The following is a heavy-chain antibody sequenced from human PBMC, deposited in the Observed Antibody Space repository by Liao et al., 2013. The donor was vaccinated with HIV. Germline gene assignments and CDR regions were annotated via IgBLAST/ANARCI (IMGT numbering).Heavy chain of an antibody. CDR3: ARVRKSSSWTFKWGPWEYYMDV. CDR2: IYSSGST. J-gene: IGHJ6*03. D-gene: IGHD6-13*01. CDR1: GDSISGYY. V-gene: IGHV4-4*07. Sequence: QVQLQESGPGLVKPSETLSLTCTVSGDSISGYYWSWIRQPAGKGLEWIGHIYSSGSTNYNPSLKSRVTMSVDTSTNQFSLNLTSVTAADTAVYYCARVRKSSSWTFKWGPWEYYMDVWGKGTTVSVSS.